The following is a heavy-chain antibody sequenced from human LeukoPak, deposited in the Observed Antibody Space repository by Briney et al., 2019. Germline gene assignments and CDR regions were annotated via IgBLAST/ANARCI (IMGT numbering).Heavy chain of an antibody. Sequence: GGSLRLSCAASGFTFSSYSMNWVRQAPGKGLEWVSYISSSSSTIYYADSVKGRFTISRDNAKNSLYLQMNSLRAEDTAVYYCARLYSSSWTYYYHYMDVWGKGTTVTVSS. D-gene: IGHD6-13*01. J-gene: IGHJ6*03. V-gene: IGHV3-48*01. CDR2: ISSSSSTI. CDR1: GFTFSSYS. CDR3: ARLYSSSWTYYYHYMDV.